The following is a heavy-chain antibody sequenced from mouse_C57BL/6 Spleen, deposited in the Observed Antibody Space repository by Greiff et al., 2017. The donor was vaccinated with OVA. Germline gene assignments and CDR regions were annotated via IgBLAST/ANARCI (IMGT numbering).Heavy chain of an antibody. J-gene: IGHJ2*01. CDR3: ARRGYSKFYFDY. CDR1: GYSFTGYY. V-gene: IGHV1-42*01. Sequence: VHVKQSGPELVKPGASVKISCKASGYSFTGYYMNWVKQSPEKSLEWIGEINPSTGGTTYNQKFKAKATLTVDKSSSTAYMQLKSLTSEDSAVYYCARRGYSKFYFDYWGQGTTLTVSS. D-gene: IGHD2-5*01. CDR2: INPSTGGT.